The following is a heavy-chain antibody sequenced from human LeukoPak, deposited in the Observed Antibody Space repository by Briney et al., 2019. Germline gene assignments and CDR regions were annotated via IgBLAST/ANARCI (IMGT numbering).Heavy chain of an antibody. Sequence: GGSLRLSCGASGFTFSSSAMSWVRQAPGKGLEWVSSISGSGVSTYYADSVKGRFTISRDNSKNTLYVQMNSLRAEDTAVYYCTKDMLLPWNWGQGTLVTVSS. V-gene: IGHV3-23*01. J-gene: IGHJ4*02. CDR2: ISGSGVST. D-gene: IGHD2-8*01. CDR3: TKDMLLPWN. CDR1: GFTFSSSA.